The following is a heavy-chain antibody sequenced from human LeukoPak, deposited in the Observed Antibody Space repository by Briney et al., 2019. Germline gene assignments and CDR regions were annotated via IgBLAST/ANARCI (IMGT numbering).Heavy chain of an antibody. CDR3: ARVSSACIWDY. Sequence: PSETLSLTCTVSGGSFSGYYWSWIRQPAGKGLEWIGRIYTSGSTNYNPSLKSRVTMSVDTSKNQFSLKLSSVTAADTAVYYCARVSSACIWDYWGQGTLVTVSS. J-gene: IGHJ4*02. D-gene: IGHD3-10*01. CDR1: GGSFSGYY. V-gene: IGHV4-4*07. CDR2: IYTSGST.